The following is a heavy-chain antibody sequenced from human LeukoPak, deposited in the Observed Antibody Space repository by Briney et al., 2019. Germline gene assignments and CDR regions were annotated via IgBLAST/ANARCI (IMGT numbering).Heavy chain of an antibody. J-gene: IGHJ6*02. CDR1: GFTFSNAC. Sequence: GGSLRLSCAASGFTFSNACMNWVRQAPGKGLEWVGRIKSKTDGGTTDYAAPVKGRFTISRDDSKNTLYLQMNSLKTEDTAVYYCITDGLVVDYYYGMDVRGQGTTVTVSS. CDR3: ITDGLVVDYYYGMDV. V-gene: IGHV3-15*07. CDR2: IKSKTDGGTT. D-gene: IGHD2-2*01.